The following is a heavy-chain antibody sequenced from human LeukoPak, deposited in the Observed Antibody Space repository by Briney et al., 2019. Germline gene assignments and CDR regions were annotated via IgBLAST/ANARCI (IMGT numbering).Heavy chain of an antibody. Sequence: PGGSLRLSCAASGFTFSTYGMHWVRQAPGNGLEWVAFIRYDGSNKYYADSVKGRFTISRDNSKNTLYLQMNSLRAEDTAVYYCAKDNYDYGDYDGGDYWGQGTLVTVSS. CDR3: AKDNYDYGDYDGGDY. D-gene: IGHD4-17*01. V-gene: IGHV3-30*02. CDR2: IRYDGSNK. J-gene: IGHJ4*02. CDR1: GFTFSTYG.